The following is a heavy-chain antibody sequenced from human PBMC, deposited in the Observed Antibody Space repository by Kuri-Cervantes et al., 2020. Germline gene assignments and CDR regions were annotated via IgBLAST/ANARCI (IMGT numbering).Heavy chain of an antibody. CDR1: GFTVSSNY. J-gene: IGHJ6*02. Sequence: GESLKISCAASGFTVSSNYMSWVRQAPGKGLEWVSVIYSGGSTYYADSVKGRFTISRDNSKNTLYLQVNSLRAEDTAVYYCARDRVVPAFESLMDWAQYYYYGMDVWGRGTTVTVSS. V-gene: IGHV3-53*01. D-gene: IGHD2-2*01. CDR2: IYSGGST. CDR3: ARDRVVPAFESLMDWAQYYYYGMDV.